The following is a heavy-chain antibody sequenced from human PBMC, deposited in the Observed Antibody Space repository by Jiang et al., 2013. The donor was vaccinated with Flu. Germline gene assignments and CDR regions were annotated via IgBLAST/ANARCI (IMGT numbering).Heavy chain of an antibody. CDR3: AKDRGVPTGYSSGWYGGDFDY. J-gene: IGHJ4*02. Sequence: AASGFTFSSYAMSWVRQAPGKGLEWVSAISGSGGSTYYADSVKGRFTISRDNSKNTLYLQMNSLRAEDTAVYYCAKDRGVPTGYSSGWYGGDFDYWGQGTLVTVSS. CDR1: GFTFSSYA. CDR2: ISGSGGST. V-gene: IGHV3-23*01. D-gene: IGHD6-19*01.